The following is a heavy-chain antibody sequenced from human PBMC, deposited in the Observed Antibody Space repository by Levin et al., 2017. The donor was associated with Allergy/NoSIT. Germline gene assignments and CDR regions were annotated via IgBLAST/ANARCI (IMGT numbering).Heavy chain of an antibody. D-gene: IGHD1-26*01. CDR3: AKLTGPYSGSPYYFGK. CDR2: ISYDGNDK. Sequence: GGSLRLSCAGSGFTFSSYGMHWVRQALGKGLEWVAVISYDGNDKYYADSVKGRFTISRDNPRNTLYLQMNSLRAEDTAVYYCAKLTGPYSGSPYYFGKWGQGTLVTVSS. V-gene: IGHV3-30*18. CDR1: GFTFSSYG. J-gene: IGHJ4*02.